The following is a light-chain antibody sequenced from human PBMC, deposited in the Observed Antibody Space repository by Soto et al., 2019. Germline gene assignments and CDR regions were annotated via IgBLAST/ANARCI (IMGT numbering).Light chain of an antibody. Sequence: QSVLTQPPSASGTPGQRVTVSCSGSSSNIGSNYVYWYQQLPGTAPKLLIYRNSHRPSGVPDRFSGSKSGTSASLAISGLRSEDEADYYCATWDDSLSGQVFGTGTQLTVL. J-gene: IGLJ1*01. CDR2: RNS. V-gene: IGLV1-47*01. CDR3: ATWDDSLSGQV. CDR1: SSNIGSNY.